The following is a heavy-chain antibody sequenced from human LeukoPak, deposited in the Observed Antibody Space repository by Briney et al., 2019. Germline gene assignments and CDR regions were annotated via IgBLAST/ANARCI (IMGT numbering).Heavy chain of an antibody. CDR3: ARVDSYGPRSDAFDI. J-gene: IGHJ3*02. D-gene: IGHD5-18*01. CDR1: GGSISSSSYY. V-gene: IGHV4-39*07. Sequence: PSETLSLTCTVSGGSISSSSYYWGWIRQPPGKGLEWIGSIYYSGSTYYNPSLKSRVTISVDTSKNQFSLKLSSVTAADTAVYYCARVDSYGPRSDAFDIWGQGTMVTVSS. CDR2: IYYSGST.